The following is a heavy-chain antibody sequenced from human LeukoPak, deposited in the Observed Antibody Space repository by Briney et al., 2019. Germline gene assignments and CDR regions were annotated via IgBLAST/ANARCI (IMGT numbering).Heavy chain of an antibody. D-gene: IGHD6-19*01. CDR2: IYYSGTT. V-gene: IGHV4-30-4*01. CDR3: ARGPIAVAGTWFDY. Sequence: SETLSLTCTVSGGSISSGDYYWSWIRQPPGKGLEWIGYIYYSGTTYYNPSLKSRVTISVDTSKNQFSLKLSSVTAADTAVYYCARGPIAVAGTWFDYWGQGTLVTVSS. J-gene: IGHJ4*02. CDR1: GGSISSGDYY.